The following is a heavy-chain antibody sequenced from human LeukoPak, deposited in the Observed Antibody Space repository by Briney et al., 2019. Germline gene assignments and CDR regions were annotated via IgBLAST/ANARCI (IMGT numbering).Heavy chain of an antibody. CDR2: IYYSGST. CDR3: ARAGDILTGSLLDY. D-gene: IGHD3-9*01. Sequence: PSETLSLTCTVSGGSISSYYWSWIRQPPGKGLEWIGYIYYSGSTNYNPSLKSRVTISVDTSKNQFSLKLSSVTAADTAVYYCARAGDILTGSLLDYWGQGTLVTVSS. V-gene: IGHV4-59*01. J-gene: IGHJ4*02. CDR1: GGSISSYY.